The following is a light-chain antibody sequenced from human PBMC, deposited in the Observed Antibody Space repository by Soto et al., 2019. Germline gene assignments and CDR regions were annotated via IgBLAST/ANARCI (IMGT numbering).Light chain of an antibody. J-gene: IGKJ1*01. CDR3: HSRA. CDR1: QTISRW. Sequence: QLTQTPSTLSGSVAAEVTITCRASQTISRWLAWYQQKPGRAPKLLIYDASTLESGVPSRFSGSGSETEFTLTISRLQPDDFATYFCHSRAFGKGNKVDIK. CDR2: DAS. V-gene: IGKV1-5*01.